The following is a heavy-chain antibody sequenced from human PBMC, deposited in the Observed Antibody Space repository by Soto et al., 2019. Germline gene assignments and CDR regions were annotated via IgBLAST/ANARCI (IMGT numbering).Heavy chain of an antibody. J-gene: IGHJ5*02. CDR1: GGTFSSYT. V-gene: IGHV1-69*01. D-gene: IGHD1-7*01. Sequence: QVQLVQSGAEVKKPGSSVKVSCKASGGTFSSYTISWVRQAPGQGLEWMGGIIPIFGTANYAQKFQGRVTITADESTSTAYMELSSLRSEDTAVYYCARDRPARNYGYGWFDPWGQGTLVTVSS. CDR2: IIPIFGTA. CDR3: ARDRPARNYGYGWFDP.